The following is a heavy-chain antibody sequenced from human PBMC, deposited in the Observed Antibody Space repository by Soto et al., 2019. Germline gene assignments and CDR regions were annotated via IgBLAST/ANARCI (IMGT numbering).Heavy chain of an antibody. CDR3: ARDRSRYSSGWYVRGNDY. D-gene: IGHD6-19*01. CDR2: IRHDGSDK. V-gene: IGHV3-7*01. Sequence: GGSLRLSCAASGFTFSSYGMHWVRQAPGKGLEWVADIRHDGSDKYYVDSVKGRFTISRDNAKNSLYLQMNSLRAEDTAVYYCARDRSRYSSGWYVRGNDYWGQGTLVTVSS. CDR1: GFTFSSYG. J-gene: IGHJ4*02.